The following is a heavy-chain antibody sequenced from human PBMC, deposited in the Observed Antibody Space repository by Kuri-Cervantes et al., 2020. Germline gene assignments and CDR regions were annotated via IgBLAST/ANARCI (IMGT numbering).Heavy chain of an antibody. Sequence: SVKVSCKASGYTFTSSAVQGVRQARGQRLEWIGWIVVGSGNTNYAQKFQERVTITRDMSTSTAYMELSSLRSEDTAVYYCAAAVLRYFDWPFDYWGQGTLVTVSS. V-gene: IGHV1-58*01. D-gene: IGHD3-9*01. J-gene: IGHJ4*02. CDR1: GYTFTSSA. CDR2: IVVGSGNT. CDR3: AAAVLRYFDWPFDY.